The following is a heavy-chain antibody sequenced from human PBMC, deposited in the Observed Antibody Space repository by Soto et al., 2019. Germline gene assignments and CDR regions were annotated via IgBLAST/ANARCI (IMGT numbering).Heavy chain of an antibody. Sequence: EVQLVESGGGLVQPGGSLRLSCAASGFTFSSYWMHWVRQAPGKGLVWVSRIISDGSRTSYANSVKGRFTISRDNAKNTLDLQMNGLRAEDTAVYDCASPWGRGSRYGIDVWGQGTTVNVSS. CDR2: IISDGSRT. D-gene: IGHD3-10*01. CDR1: GFTFSSYW. J-gene: IGHJ6*02. CDR3: ASPWGRGSRYGIDV. V-gene: IGHV3-74*01.